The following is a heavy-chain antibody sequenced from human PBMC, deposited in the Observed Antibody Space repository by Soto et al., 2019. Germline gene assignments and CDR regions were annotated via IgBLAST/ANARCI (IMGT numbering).Heavy chain of an antibody. J-gene: IGHJ5*02. V-gene: IGHV4-39*01. Sequence: QLQLQESGPGLVKPSETLSLTCTVSGGSISSSSYYWGWIRQPPGKGLEWIGSIYYSGSTYYNPSLKSRVTIAVDTSKNQFSLKLSSVTAADTAVYYCARHRRYGDTGWFDRWGQGTLVTVSS. D-gene: IGHD4-17*01. CDR3: ARHRRYGDTGWFDR. CDR2: IYYSGST. CDR1: GGSISSSSYY.